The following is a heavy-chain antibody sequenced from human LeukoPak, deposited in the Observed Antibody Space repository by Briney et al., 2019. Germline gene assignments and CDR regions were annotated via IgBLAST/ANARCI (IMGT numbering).Heavy chain of an antibody. J-gene: IGHJ5*02. D-gene: IGHD3-3*01. V-gene: IGHV1-2*02. CDR3: ARGGIRAYYDFWSGYIPPNWFDP. CDR1: GYTFTGYY. Sequence: ASVKVSCKASGYTFTGYYMHWVRQAPGQGLEWMGWINPNSGGTNYAQKFQGRVTMTRDTSISTAYMELSRLRSDDTAVYYCARGGIRAYYDFWSGYIPPNWFDPWGQGTLVTVSS. CDR2: INPNSGGT.